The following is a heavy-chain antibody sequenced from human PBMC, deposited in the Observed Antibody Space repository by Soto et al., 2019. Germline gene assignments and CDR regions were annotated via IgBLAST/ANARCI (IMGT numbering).Heavy chain of an antibody. V-gene: IGHV3-30*18. Sequence: GGSLRLSCAASGFTFNNCSMGWVRQAPGKGLEWVAVISYDGSDKYYADSVKGRFTISRDNSKNTLYLQMNSLRAEDTAVYYCSKDLDGLQGLVDSSFCFDYWGQGTMVTVSS. D-gene: IGHD3-16*02. CDR3: SKDLDGLQGLVDSSFCFDY. CDR1: GFTFNNCS. J-gene: IGHJ4*02. CDR2: ISYDGSDK.